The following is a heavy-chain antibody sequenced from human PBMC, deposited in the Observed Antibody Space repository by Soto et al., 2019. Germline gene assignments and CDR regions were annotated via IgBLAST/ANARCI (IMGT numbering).Heavy chain of an antibody. J-gene: IGHJ1*01. CDR3: ATWPYCTDFSCYPDFFQH. V-gene: IGHV1-8*01. Sequence: ASVKVSCKASGYTFTSYDINWVRQATGQGLEWMGWMNPNSGNTGYAQKFQGRVTMTRNTSISTAYMELNSLRAEDAAVYFCATWPYCTDFSCYPDFFQHWGQGTLVTVSS. CDR2: MNPNSGNT. D-gene: IGHD2-2*01. CDR1: GYTFTSYD.